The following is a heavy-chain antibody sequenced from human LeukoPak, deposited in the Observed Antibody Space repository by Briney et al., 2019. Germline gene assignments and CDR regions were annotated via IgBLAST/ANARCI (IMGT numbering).Heavy chain of an antibody. CDR3: AKHLSGWSYYYYGMDV. V-gene: IGHV3-23*01. J-gene: IGHJ6*02. CDR2: ISGSGGST. Sequence: PGGSLRLSCAASGFTFSSYAMSWVRQAPGKGLEWVSAISGSGGSTYYADSVKGRFTISRDNSKNTLCLQMNSLRAEDTAVYYCAKHLSGWSYYYYGMDVWGQGTTVTVSS. CDR1: GFTFSSYA. D-gene: IGHD6-19*01.